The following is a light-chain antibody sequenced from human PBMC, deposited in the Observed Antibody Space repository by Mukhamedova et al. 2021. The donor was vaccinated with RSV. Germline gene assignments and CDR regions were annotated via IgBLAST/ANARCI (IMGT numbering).Light chain of an antibody. V-gene: IGLV2-14*01. CDR1: DVGGYNY. Sequence: DVGGYNYVSWYQLHPGKAPKLMIYEVSNRPSGVSNRFSGSKSANTASLTISGLQAEDEADYYCSSYTSSSTSFFGTGTKVTVL. J-gene: IGLJ1*01. CDR2: EVS. CDR3: SSYTSSSTSF.